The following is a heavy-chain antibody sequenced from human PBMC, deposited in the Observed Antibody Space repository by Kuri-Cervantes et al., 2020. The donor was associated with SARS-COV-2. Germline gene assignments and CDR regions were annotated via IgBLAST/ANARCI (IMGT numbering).Heavy chain of an antibody. D-gene: IGHD6-19*01. Sequence: SETLSLTCAVSGYSISSGYYWGWIRQPPGKGLEWIGSIYHSGSTYYNPSLKSRVTISVDTSKNQFSLKLGSVTAADTAVYYCARQSLAVAPNAFDIWGQGTMVTVSS. CDR3: ARQSLAVAPNAFDI. CDR2: IYHSGST. J-gene: IGHJ3*02. V-gene: IGHV4-38-2*01. CDR1: GYSISSGYY.